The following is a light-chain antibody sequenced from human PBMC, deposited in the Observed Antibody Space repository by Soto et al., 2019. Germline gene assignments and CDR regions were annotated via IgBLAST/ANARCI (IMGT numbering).Light chain of an antibody. CDR3: SSYRTNGSLV. Sequence: QSVLTQPASVSGSPGQSITISCTGTSSDVGGYNYVSWYQQHPGKAPKLMIYDVSNRPSGVSNRFSGSKSDNTASLTISGLQAEDEADYYCSSYRTNGSLVFGGGTKLTVL. CDR1: SSDVGGYNY. V-gene: IGLV2-14*01. J-gene: IGLJ2*01. CDR2: DVS.